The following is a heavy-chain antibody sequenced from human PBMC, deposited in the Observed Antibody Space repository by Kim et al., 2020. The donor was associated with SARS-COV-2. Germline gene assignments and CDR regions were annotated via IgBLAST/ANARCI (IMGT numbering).Heavy chain of an antibody. D-gene: IGHD3-10*01. J-gene: IGHJ4*02. V-gene: IGHV3-49*02. CDR3: TRDDPWVRGVISGRRFDY. Sequence: KGRFTISRDDSKSIAYLQMNSLKTEDTAVYYCTRDDPWVRGVISGRRFDYWGQGTLVTVSS.